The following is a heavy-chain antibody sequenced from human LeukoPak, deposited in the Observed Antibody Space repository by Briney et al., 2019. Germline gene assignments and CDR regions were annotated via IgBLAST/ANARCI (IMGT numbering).Heavy chain of an antibody. CDR1: GGSISSYY. CDR3: ARVLYYGSGSYSNWSDP. CDR2: IYYSGST. D-gene: IGHD3-10*01. Sequence: SETLSLTCTVSGGSISSYYWSWIRQPPGKGLEWIGYIYYSGSTYYNPSLKSRVTISVDTSKNQFSLKLSSVTAADTAVYYCARVLYYGSGSYSNWSDPWGQGTLVTVSS. V-gene: IGHV4-59*08. J-gene: IGHJ5*02.